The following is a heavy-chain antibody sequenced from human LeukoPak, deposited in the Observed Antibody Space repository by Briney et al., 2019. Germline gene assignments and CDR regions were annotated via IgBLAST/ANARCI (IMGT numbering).Heavy chain of an antibody. CDR2: INHSGST. CDR1: GGSFSGYY. V-gene: IGHV4-34*01. Sequence: KASETLSLTCAVYGGSFSGYYWSWIRQPPGKGLEWIGEINHSGSTNYNPSLKSRVTISVDTFMNQFSLKLSSVTAADMAVYYCARFDVTLYPWGQGTLVTVSS. CDR3: ARFDVTLYP. J-gene: IGHJ5*02.